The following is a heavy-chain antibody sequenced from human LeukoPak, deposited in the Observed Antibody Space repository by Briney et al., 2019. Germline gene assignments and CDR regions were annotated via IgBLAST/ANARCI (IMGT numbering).Heavy chain of an antibody. CDR2: INHSGST. V-gene: IGHV4-34*01. J-gene: IGHJ4*02. Sequence: SETLSLTCAVYGGSFSGYYWSWIRQPPGKGLEWIGEINHSGSTNYNPSLKSRVTISVDTSKNQFSLKLRSVTAADTAVYYCARGRGYSSGWYMDYWGQGTLVTVSS. D-gene: IGHD6-19*01. CDR1: GGSFSGYY. CDR3: ARGRGYSSGWYMDY.